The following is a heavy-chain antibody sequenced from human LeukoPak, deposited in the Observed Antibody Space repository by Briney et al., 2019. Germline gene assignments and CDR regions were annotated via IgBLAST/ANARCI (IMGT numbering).Heavy chain of an antibody. J-gene: IGHJ4*02. Sequence: PGGSLRLSCAASGFTFSSYWMHWVRQAPGKGLVWVSRIKSDGSSTSYADSVKGRLTISRDNAKNTLYLQMNSLRAEDTAVYYCAKGLLGHQSFDYWGQGTLVTVSS. D-gene: IGHD1-26*01. CDR1: GFTFSSYW. V-gene: IGHV3-74*01. CDR2: IKSDGSST. CDR3: AKGLLGHQSFDY.